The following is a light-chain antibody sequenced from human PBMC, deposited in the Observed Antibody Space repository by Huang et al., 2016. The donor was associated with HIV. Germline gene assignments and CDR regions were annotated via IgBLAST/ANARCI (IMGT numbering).Light chain of an antibody. J-gene: IGKJ2*01. CDR1: QSVLYSSNNKNY. CDR3: HQYYSIPYT. Sequence: DIVMTQSPDSLAVSLGERATINCKSSQSVLYSSNNKNYLAWYQQKAGQPPKLLIYCASTRESGVPDRFSGSGSGTDFTLTISSLQAEDVAVYYCHQYYSIPYTFGQGTKLEIK. V-gene: IGKV4-1*01. CDR2: CAS.